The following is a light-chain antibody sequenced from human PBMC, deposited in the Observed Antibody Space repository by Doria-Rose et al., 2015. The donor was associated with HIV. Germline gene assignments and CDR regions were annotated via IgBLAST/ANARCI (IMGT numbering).Light chain of an antibody. CDR2: AAS. J-gene: IGKJ1*01. CDR3: QQSFSTPRT. V-gene: IGKV1-39*01. CDR1: QNINRF. Sequence: DIRVTQSPSSLSASVGDRVTITCWASQNINRFLNWYQQKPGKVPKVLIYAASSLQSRVPSRFSGGGSGTDFTLTISSLQPEDFATYYCQQSFSTPRTFGQGTKVEIK.